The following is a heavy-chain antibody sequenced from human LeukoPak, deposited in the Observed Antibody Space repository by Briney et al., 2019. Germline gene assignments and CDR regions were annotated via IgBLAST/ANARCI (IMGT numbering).Heavy chain of an antibody. CDR3: ARQIESGIAAAGTAWFDP. CDR2: IYYSGST. V-gene: IGHV4-59*08. Sequence: SETLSLTCTVSGGSISSYYWSWIRQPPGKGLGWIGYIYYSGSTNYNPSLKSRVTISVDTSKNQFSLKLSSVTAADTAVYYCARQIESGIAAAGTAWFDPWGQGTLVTVSS. D-gene: IGHD6-13*01. CDR1: GGSISSYY. J-gene: IGHJ5*02.